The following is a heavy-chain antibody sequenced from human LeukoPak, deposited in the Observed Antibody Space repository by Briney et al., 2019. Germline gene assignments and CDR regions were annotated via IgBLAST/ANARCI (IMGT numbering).Heavy chain of an antibody. CDR3: ARDAVEYSYGYEYYFDY. D-gene: IGHD5-18*01. J-gene: IGHJ4*02. Sequence: SETLSLICTVSGGSISSYYWSWIRQPAGKGLEWIGRIYTSGSTNYNPSLKSRVTMSVDTSKNQFSLKLSSVTAADTAVYYCARDAVEYSYGYEYYFDYWGQGTLVTVSS. CDR2: IYTSGST. V-gene: IGHV4-4*07. CDR1: GGSISSYY.